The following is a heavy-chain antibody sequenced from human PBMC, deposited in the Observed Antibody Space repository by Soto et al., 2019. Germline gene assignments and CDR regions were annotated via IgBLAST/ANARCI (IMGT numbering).Heavy chain of an antibody. D-gene: IGHD2-8*01. CDR3: ARGGVY. V-gene: IGHV3-48*03. Sequence: PGGSLRLSCATSGFTFSTHEMNWVRRAPGRGLEWIAKISGSGSTRNYADSVKGRFIISRDNGQRTVDLQMNSLRVEDTAVYYCARGGVYWGQGTLVTVSS. CDR1: GFTFSTHE. CDR2: ISGSGSTR. J-gene: IGHJ4*02.